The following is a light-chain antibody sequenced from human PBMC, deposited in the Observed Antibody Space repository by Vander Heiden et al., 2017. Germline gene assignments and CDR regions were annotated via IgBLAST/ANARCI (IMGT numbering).Light chain of an antibody. J-gene: IGLJ2*01. V-gene: IGLV2-14*01. CDR2: DVR. Sequence: QSALTQPASVSGSTGQSITISCTGTSSDVGGYNYVSWYQQHPGNALILIIYDVRNRPSGVSNRFSGSKSGNTASLTISGRQAEDEAYYYCSSYTSSSTVFGGGTKLTVL. CDR3: SSYTSSSTV. CDR1: SSDVGGYNY.